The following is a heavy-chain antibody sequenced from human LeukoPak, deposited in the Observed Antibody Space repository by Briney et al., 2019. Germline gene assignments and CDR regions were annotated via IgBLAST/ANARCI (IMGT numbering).Heavy chain of an antibody. CDR1: GFTFSSYE. CDR2: ISSSGSTI. J-gene: IGHJ6*04. V-gene: IGHV3-48*03. D-gene: IGHD3-10*02. CDR3: AELGITMIGGV. Sequence: GGSLRLSCAASGFTFSSYEMNWVRQAPGKRLEWVSYISSSGSTIYYAESVKGRFTISRDNAKNSLYLQMNSLRAEDTAVYYCAELGITMIGGVWGKGTTVTISS.